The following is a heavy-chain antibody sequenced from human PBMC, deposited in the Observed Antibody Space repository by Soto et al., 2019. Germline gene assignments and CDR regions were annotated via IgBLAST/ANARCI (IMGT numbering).Heavy chain of an antibody. CDR3: ARVQYSYGLWYYFDY. Sequence: EVQLVESGGGLVQPGGSLRLSCVASGFIFSDHYMDWVRQAPGKGLEWVGRTRNKANDYTTEYAASVKGRSIISRDDSKNSLYLQMHSLKSEDTAVYYCARVQYSYGLWYYFDYWGQGALGTVSS. CDR2: TRNKANDYTT. V-gene: IGHV3-72*01. CDR1: GFIFSDHY. D-gene: IGHD5-18*01. J-gene: IGHJ4*02.